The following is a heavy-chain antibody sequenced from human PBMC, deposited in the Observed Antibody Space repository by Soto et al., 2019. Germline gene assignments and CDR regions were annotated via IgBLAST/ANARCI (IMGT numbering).Heavy chain of an antibody. CDR3: ARESPYYGSGSPYYYYGMDV. Sequence: PSETLSLTCTVSGGSISSGGYYWSWIRQHPGKGLEWIGYIYYSGSTYYNPSLKSRVTISVDTSKNQFSLKLSSVTAADTAVYYCARESPYYGSGSPYYYYGMDVWGQGTTVTVSS. D-gene: IGHD3-10*01. V-gene: IGHV4-31*03. CDR1: GGSISSGGYY. J-gene: IGHJ6*02. CDR2: IYYSGST.